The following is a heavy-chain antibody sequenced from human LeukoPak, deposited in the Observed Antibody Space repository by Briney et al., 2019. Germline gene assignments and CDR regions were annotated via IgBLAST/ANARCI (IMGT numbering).Heavy chain of an antibody. J-gene: IGHJ6*04. Sequence: GGSLRLSCATSGFSFSSYAMSWVRQAPGKGLEWVSAMSSSDDGRYYAASVRGRFTISRDTSRSTLYLQMNSLRAEDAAVYYCAELGITMIGGVWGKGTTVTISP. CDR3: AELGITMIGGV. CDR2: MSSSDDGR. CDR1: GFSFSSYA. D-gene: IGHD3-10*02. V-gene: IGHV3-23*01.